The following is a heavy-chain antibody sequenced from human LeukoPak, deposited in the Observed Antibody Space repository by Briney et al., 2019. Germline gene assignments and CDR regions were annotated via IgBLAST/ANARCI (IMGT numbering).Heavy chain of an antibody. CDR2: INHSGST. J-gene: IGHJ4*02. CDR3: ARVDDY. V-gene: IGHV4-34*01. Sequence: SETLSLTCAVYGGSFSGHSWAWIRQPPGKGLEWIGEINHSGSTNYNPSLKTRVTISLDTSKNQFSLKLTSVTAADTAVYFCARVDDYWGQGALVTVSS. CDR1: GGSFSGHS.